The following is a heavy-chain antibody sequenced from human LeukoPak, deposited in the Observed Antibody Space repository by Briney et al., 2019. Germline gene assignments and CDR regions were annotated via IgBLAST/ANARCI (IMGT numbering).Heavy chain of an antibody. D-gene: IGHD3-3*01. J-gene: IGHJ5*02. V-gene: IGHV4-59*01. CDR3: ARSAYYDFWSGGPDYNWFDP. CDR2: IYYSGST. Sequence: SETLSLTCTVSGGSISSYYWSWIRQPPGKGLEWIGYIYYSGSTNYNPSLKSRVTISVDTSKNQFSLKLSSVTAADTAVYYCARSAYYDFWSGGPDYNWFDPWGQGTLVTVSS. CDR1: GGSISSYY.